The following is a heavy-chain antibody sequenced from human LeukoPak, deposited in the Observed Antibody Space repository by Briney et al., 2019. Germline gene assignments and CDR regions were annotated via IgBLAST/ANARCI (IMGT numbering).Heavy chain of an antibody. CDR3: ATEFYSNGYNF. V-gene: IGHV3-15*01. D-gene: IGHD5-24*01. CDR1: GFTFSSAW. CDR2: IKSRTDGGST. J-gene: IGHJ4*02. Sequence: GGSLRLSCAASGFTFSSAWMTWVRQPPGKGLEWVGHIKSRTDGGSTDYSAPVKGRFTVSRDDSQNTVYLQMNSLKTEDSAKYYCATEFYSNGYNFWGQGTPVTVSS.